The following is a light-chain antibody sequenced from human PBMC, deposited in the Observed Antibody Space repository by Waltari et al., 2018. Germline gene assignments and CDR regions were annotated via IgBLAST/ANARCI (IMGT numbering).Light chain of an antibody. V-gene: IGLV1-40*01. J-gene: IGLJ2*01. CDR3: QSYDSSLSAI. Sequence: QSVLTQPPSVSGAPGQRVTISCTGSSSNIGAGYDVHWYQQLPGTAPKLLIYGNSNRPSGVPDRFSGSKSGTSASRAITGLHAEDEADYYCQSYDSSLSAIFGGGTKLTVL. CDR1: SSNIGAGYD. CDR2: GNS.